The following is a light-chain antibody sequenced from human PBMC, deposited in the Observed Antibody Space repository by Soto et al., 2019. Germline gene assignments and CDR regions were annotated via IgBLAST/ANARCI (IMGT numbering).Light chain of an antibody. CDR2: LGS. V-gene: IGKV2-28*01. Sequence: DIVMTQSPLSLPVTPGEPASISCRSSQSPLHSNGYNYLDWYLQKPGQSPQHLIYLGSNRASGVPARFSGSGSGTDFTLKISRVEAEDVGVYYCMQALQTPWTFGQGTKVEIK. J-gene: IGKJ1*01. CDR1: QSPLHSNGYNY. CDR3: MQALQTPWT.